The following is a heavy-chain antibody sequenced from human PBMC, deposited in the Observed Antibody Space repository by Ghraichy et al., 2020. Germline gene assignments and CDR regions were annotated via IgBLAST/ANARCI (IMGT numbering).Heavy chain of an antibody. V-gene: IGHV6-1*01. CDR2: TYYRSKWYF. D-gene: IGHD2-15*01. CDR1: GDSVSSNSAA. CDR3: ARVECGGTCYGGFHY. Sequence: SQTLSLTCVISGDSVSSNSAAWSWIRQSPSRGLEWLGRTYYRSKWYFNYVVSVKSRITITPDTSKNQFSLQLNSVTPDDTAVYYCARVECGGTCYGGFHYWGQGTLVTVSS. J-gene: IGHJ4*02.